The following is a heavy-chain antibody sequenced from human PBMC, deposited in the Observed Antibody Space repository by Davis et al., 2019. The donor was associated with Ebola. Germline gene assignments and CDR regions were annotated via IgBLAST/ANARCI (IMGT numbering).Heavy chain of an antibody. CDR1: GFIFRNYV. J-gene: IGHJ6*04. V-gene: IGHV3-23*01. Sequence: GGSLRLSCETSGFIFRNYVMSWVRQAPGKGLEWVSTFGTGGDTYYADSVKGRFAISRDNAKNSLYLQMNSLRSDDTAVYYCAREGYYGSGSYGMDVWGKGTTVTVSS. CDR2: FGTGGDT. CDR3: AREGYYGSGSYGMDV. D-gene: IGHD3-10*01.